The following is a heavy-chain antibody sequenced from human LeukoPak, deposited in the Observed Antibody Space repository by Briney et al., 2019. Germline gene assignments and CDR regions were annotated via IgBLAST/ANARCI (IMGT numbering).Heavy chain of an antibody. J-gene: IGHJ5*02. D-gene: IGHD2-21*01. CDR1: GLLLGDYA. Sequence: GGSLRPSCTASGLLLGDYAMTWVRQAPGKGLEWVGFIRSKPYGGTAYYAASVKGRFTISRDDSITIAYLDMNGLNSEDTGVYHCTVQVIPSDKWFDPWGQGTPVTVSS. V-gene: IGHV3-49*04. CDR3: TVQVIPSDKWFDP. CDR2: IRSKPYGGTA.